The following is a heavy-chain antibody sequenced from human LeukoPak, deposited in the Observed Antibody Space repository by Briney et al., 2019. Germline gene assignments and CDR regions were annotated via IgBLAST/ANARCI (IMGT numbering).Heavy chain of an antibody. D-gene: IGHD4-11*01. CDR1: GFTFSSYA. V-gene: IGHV3-23*01. Sequence: GGSLRLSCAASGFTFSSYAMSWVRQAPGKGLEWVSAISGSGGSTYYADSVKGRFTISRDNSKNTLYLQMNSLRAEDTAVYYCAKDAFGPGLQGFHYMDVWGKGTTVTVSS. CDR2: ISGSGGST. CDR3: AKDAFGPGLQGFHYMDV. J-gene: IGHJ6*03.